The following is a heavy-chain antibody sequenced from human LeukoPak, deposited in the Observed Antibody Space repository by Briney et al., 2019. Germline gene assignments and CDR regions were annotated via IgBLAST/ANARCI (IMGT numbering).Heavy chain of an antibody. Sequence: PSETLSLTCTVSGGSISSYYWSWIRQPPGKGLEWIGYIYYSGSTNYNPSLKSRVTISVDTSKNQFSLKLSSVTAADTAVYYCARRLGSGWIGYFDYWGQGTLVTVSS. CDR1: GGSISSYY. V-gene: IGHV4-59*08. J-gene: IGHJ4*02. D-gene: IGHD6-19*01. CDR2: IYYSGST. CDR3: ARRLGSGWIGYFDY.